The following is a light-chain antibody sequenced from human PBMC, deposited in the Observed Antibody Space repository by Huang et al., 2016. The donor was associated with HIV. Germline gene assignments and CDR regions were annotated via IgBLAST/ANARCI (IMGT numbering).Light chain of an antibody. CDR3: QQSYSTPRT. V-gene: IGKV1-39*01. Sequence: DIQMTQSPSSLSASVGDRVTLTCRASQSISSYLNWYQVKPGKAPKLLIYAASTLQSGGPARFSGSGSETDFTLTISSLQPEDFATYYCQQSYSTPRTFGQGTDLEIK. CDR2: AAS. J-gene: IGKJ2*01. CDR1: QSISSY.